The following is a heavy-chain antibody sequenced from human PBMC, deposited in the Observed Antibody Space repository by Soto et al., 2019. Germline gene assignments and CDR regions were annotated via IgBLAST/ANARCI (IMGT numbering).Heavy chain of an antibody. Sequence: QVQLVESGGGMVQPGRSLRLSCAASGFTFSTYGMHWVRQVPGKGLEWVAVISYDGSNTYYADSVKGRFSISRDNSKNTHYLQINSLPAEDTAVSSCALPTTDHSGWFGLIDFWGQGALVTVSS. CDR2: ISYDGSNT. V-gene: IGHV3-30*03. CDR3: ALPTTDHSGWFGLIDF. CDR1: GFTFSTYG. D-gene: IGHD6-19*01. J-gene: IGHJ4*02.